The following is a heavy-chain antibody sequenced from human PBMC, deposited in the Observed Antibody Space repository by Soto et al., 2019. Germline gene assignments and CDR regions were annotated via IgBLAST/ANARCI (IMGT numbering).Heavy chain of an antibody. Sequence: ASVKVSCKASGGSFGNSAINWVRQTPGQGLEWLGGFIPVYRTLNYAQKFQGRVTITADESTGTAYMTLSSLASDDTAVYYCATGVIWIGYFTVDSWGQGTRVTLS. CDR1: GGSFGNSA. J-gene: IGHJ4*02. CDR2: FIPVYRTL. D-gene: IGHD3-3*01. CDR3: ATGVIWIGYFTVDS. V-gene: IGHV1-69*13.